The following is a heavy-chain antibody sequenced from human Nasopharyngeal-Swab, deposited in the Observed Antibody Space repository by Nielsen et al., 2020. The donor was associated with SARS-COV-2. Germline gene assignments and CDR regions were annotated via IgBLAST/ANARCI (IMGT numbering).Heavy chain of an antibody. Sequence: GGSLRLSCSASGFTFSRSFMHWVRQAPGKGLEFVSHISADGETTYYADSVKGRFTISRDNSKNTLYLQMSGLRAEDTALYYCVKDRSLRYCSSATCSDAFDIWGQGTMVTVSS. CDR1: GFTFSRSF. D-gene: IGHD2-2*01. CDR3: VKDRSLRYCSSATCSDAFDI. V-gene: IGHV3-64D*06. CDR2: ISADGETT. J-gene: IGHJ3*02.